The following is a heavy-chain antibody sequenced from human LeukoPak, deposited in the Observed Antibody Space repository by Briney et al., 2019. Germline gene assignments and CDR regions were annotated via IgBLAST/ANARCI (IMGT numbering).Heavy chain of an antibody. CDR2: INHSGST. J-gene: IGHJ4*02. CDR1: GGSFSGYY. D-gene: IGHD3-10*01. V-gene: IGHV4-34*01. CDR3: ARGPQKYYYGSGSYKAFDY. Sequence: SETLSLTCGVYGGSFSGYYWSWILQPPGKGLEWIGEINHSGSTNYNPSLKSRVTISVDTSKNQFSLKLSSVTAADTAVYYCARGPQKYYYGSGSYKAFDYWGQGTLVTVSS.